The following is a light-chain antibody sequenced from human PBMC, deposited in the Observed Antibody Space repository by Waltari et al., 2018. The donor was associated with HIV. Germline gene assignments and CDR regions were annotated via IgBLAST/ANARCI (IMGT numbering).Light chain of an antibody. J-gene: IGKJ1*01. CDR3: QQYNNWPRT. V-gene: IGKV3-15*01. Sequence: EIVMTQSPATLSVSLGERVTLSCRASQNVITNLAWYQQKPGQAPRLLIYGASTRATDIPSRFSGGGSGTEFTLTIGSLQSEDSASYYCQQYNNWPRTFGLGTKVEVK. CDR1: QNVITN. CDR2: GAS.